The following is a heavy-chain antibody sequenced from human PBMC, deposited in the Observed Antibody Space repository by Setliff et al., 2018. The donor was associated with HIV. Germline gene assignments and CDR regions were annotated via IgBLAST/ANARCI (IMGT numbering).Heavy chain of an antibody. Sequence: GASVKVSCKASRGTFSSYGFNWVRQAPGQGLEWMGGIIPILGIANYAQKFKGRVTITADESTSTAYMELSSLRSEDTAVYYCASYSGSYYFILHYWGQGTLVTVSS. D-gene: IGHD1-26*01. CDR3: ASYSGSYYFILHY. J-gene: IGHJ4*02. CDR2: IIPILGIA. CDR1: RGTFSSYG. V-gene: IGHV1-69*10.